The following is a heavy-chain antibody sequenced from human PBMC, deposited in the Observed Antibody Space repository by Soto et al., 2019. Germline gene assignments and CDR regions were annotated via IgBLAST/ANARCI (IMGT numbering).Heavy chain of an antibody. D-gene: IGHD3-10*01. CDR2: IYWDDDK. CDR3: AHAPPAYHFFTMVRGAQFDY. J-gene: IGHJ4*02. Sequence: SGPTQVNPTQTLTLTCTFSGFSLSTSGVGVGWIRQPPGKALEWLALIYWDDDKRYSPSLKSRLTITKDTSKNQVVLTMTNMDPVDTATYYCAHAPPAYHFFTMVRGAQFDYWGQGTLVTVSS. CDR1: GFSLSTSGVG. V-gene: IGHV2-5*02.